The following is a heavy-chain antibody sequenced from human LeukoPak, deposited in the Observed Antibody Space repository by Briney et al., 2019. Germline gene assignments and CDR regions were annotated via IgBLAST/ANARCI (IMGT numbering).Heavy chain of an antibody. J-gene: IGHJ4*02. CDR3: ARGGGGYSYGSDY. CDR2: IYYSGNT. CDR1: GGSIRSYY. V-gene: IGHV4-59*01. Sequence: PSETLSLTCTVSGGSIRSYYWSWIRQPPGEGLEWIGNIYYSGNTNYNPSLKSRVTISVDTSKNQFSLKLTSVTAADTAVYYCARGGGGYSYGSDYWGQGTLVTVSS. D-gene: IGHD5-18*01.